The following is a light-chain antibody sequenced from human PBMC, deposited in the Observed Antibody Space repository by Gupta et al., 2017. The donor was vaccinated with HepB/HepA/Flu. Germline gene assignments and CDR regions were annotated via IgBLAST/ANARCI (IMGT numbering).Light chain of an antibody. Sequence: SYVLTQPPSVSVAPGKTARITCGGNNIGSKRVHWYQQKPGQAPVLVIYYDSDRPSGIPERFSASNAGNTATLTISRVEAGEEADYYCQVWDSSSGVVFGGGTKLTVL. CDR1: NIGSKR. V-gene: IGLV3-21*04. J-gene: IGLJ2*01. CDR2: YDS. CDR3: QVWDSSSGVV.